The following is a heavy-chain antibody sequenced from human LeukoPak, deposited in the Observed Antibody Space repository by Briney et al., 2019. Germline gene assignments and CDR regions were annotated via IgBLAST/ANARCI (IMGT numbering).Heavy chain of an antibody. CDR3: ARDLLIVATITSYYYYGMDV. J-gene: IGHJ6*02. CDR2: INPNSGGT. CDR1: GYTFTGYY. D-gene: IGHD5-12*01. V-gene: IGHV1-2*02. Sequence: GASVKVSCKASGYTFTGYYMHWVRQAPGQGLEWMGWINPNSGGTNYAQKFQGRVTTTRDTSISTAYTELSRLRSDDTAVYYCARDLLIVATITSYYYYGMDVWGQGTTVTVSS.